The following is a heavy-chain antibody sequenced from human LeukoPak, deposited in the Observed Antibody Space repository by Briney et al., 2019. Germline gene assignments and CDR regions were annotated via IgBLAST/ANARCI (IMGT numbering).Heavy chain of an antibody. CDR2: IYYSGST. D-gene: IGHD3-3*01. Sequence: SETLSLTCTVSGGSISSYYWSWIRQPPGKGLEWIGYIYYSGSTNYNPSLKSRVTISVDTSKNQFSLKLSSVTAADTAVYYCARYDFNKFFDYWGQGTLVTVSS. J-gene: IGHJ4*02. CDR1: GGSISSYY. CDR3: ARYDFNKFFDY. V-gene: IGHV4-59*01.